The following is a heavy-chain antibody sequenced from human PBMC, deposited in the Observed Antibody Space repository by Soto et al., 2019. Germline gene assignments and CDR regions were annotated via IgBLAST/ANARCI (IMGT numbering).Heavy chain of an antibody. CDR2: ISGSGGST. V-gene: IGHV3-23*01. D-gene: IGHD2-2*01. J-gene: IGHJ6*02. Sequence: GGSLRLSCAASGFTFSSYAMSWVRQAPGKGLEWVSAISGSGGSTYYAGSVKGRFTISRDNSKNTLYLQMNSLRAEDTAVYYCAKDARGLLFLGPLDVWGQGTTVTVSS. CDR3: AKDARGLLFLGPLDV. CDR1: GFTFSSYA.